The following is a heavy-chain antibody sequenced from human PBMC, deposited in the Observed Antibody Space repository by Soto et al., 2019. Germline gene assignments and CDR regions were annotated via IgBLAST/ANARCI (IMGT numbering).Heavy chain of an antibody. CDR2: INPSGGST. Sequence: ASVKVSCKASGYTFTSYYMHWVRQAPGQGLEWMGIINPSGGSTSYAQKFQGRVTMTSDTSTSTVYMELTSLRSEDTAVYYCARDLGYCTNRVCSNTDYYGMDVWGQGTTVTVSS. J-gene: IGHJ6*02. D-gene: IGHD2-8*01. V-gene: IGHV1-46*01. CDR3: ARDLGYCTNRVCSNTDYYGMDV. CDR1: GYTFTSYY.